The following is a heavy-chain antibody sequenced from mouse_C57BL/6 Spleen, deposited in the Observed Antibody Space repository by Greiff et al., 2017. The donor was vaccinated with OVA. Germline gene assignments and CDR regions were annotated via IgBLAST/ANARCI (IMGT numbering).Heavy chain of an antibody. Sequence: QVHVKQSGPGLVQPSQSLSITCTVSGFSLTSYGVHWVRQSPGKGLEWLGVIWSGGSTDYNAAFISRLSISKDNSKSQVFFKMNSLQADDTAIYYCASYDGYLDYWGQGTTLTVSS. D-gene: IGHD2-3*01. CDR1: GFSLTSYG. CDR3: ASYDGYLDY. J-gene: IGHJ2*01. CDR2: IWSGGST. V-gene: IGHV2-2*01.